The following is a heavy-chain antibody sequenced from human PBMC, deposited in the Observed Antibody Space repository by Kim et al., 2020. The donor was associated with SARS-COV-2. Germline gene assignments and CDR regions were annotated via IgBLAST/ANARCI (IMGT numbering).Heavy chain of an antibody. Sequence: KFQGRVTITRDTSASTAYMELSSLRSEETAVYYCARAHRGDYGDYNDAFDIWGQGTMVTVSS. D-gene: IGHD4-17*01. J-gene: IGHJ3*02. CDR3: ARAHRGDYGDYNDAFDI. V-gene: IGHV1-3*01.